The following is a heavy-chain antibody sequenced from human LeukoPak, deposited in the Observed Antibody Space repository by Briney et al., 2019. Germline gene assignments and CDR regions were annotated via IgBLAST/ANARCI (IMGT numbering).Heavy chain of an antibody. Sequence: GASVKVSCKASGYTFTGYYMHWVRQAPGQGPEWMGWIKPNSGGTRSAQKFQGRVTMTRDTSISTAYMELSSLRYDDTAVYYCATNILVRDIINWFDPWGQGTLVTVSS. D-gene: IGHD3-10*01. J-gene: IGHJ5*02. CDR1: GYTFTGYY. CDR2: IKPNSGGT. V-gene: IGHV1-2*02. CDR3: ATNILVRDIINWFDP.